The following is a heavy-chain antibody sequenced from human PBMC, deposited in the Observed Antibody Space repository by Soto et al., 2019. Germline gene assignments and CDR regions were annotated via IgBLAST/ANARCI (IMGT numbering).Heavy chain of an antibody. Sequence: QVQLQESGPGLVKPSETLSLTCTVSGGSISSYYWSWIRQPPGKGLEWIGYIYYSGSTNYYPSLKSRVTISVDTSKNQFSLKLSSVTAADTAVYYCARTESQQLGTFDIWGQGTMVTVSS. CDR2: IYYSGST. CDR1: GGSISSYY. J-gene: IGHJ3*02. D-gene: IGHD6-13*01. V-gene: IGHV4-59*08. CDR3: ARTESQQLGTFDI.